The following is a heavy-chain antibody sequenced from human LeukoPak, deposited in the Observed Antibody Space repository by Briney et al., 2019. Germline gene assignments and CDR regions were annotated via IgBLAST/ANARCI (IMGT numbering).Heavy chain of an antibody. J-gene: IGHJ2*01. CDR3: ARAVVVTAIPGWYFDL. CDR2: IYYRGST. Sequence: SETLSLTCTVSGGSISSSSYYWGWIRQPPGKGLEWIGIIYYRGSTYYNPSLKSRVTISVDTSKNQFSLKLTSVTAADTAVYYCARAVVVTAIPGWYFDLWGRGTLVTVSS. D-gene: IGHD2-21*02. V-gene: IGHV4-39*01. CDR1: GGSISSSSYY.